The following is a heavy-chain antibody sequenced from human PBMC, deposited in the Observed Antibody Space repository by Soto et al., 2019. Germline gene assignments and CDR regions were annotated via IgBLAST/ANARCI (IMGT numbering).Heavy chain of an antibody. CDR1: GFTFSGYS. Sequence: PGGSLRLSCAASGFTFSGYSVNWVRQAPGKGLEWVSYISSGSKTIYYAESVKGRFTVSRDNARNSQYLQMNSLRDEDTAVYYCVREDSLGVRSFDYWGQGTLVTVSS. CDR2: ISSGSKTI. J-gene: IGHJ4*02. V-gene: IGHV3-48*02. D-gene: IGHD3-10*01. CDR3: VREDSLGVRSFDY.